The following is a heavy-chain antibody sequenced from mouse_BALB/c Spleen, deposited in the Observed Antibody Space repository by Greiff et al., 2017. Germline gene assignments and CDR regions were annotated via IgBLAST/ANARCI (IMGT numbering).Heavy chain of an antibody. Sequence: QVQLQQPGAELVMPGASVKMSCKASGYTFTDYWMHWVKQRPGQGLEWIGAIDTSDSYTSYNQKFKGKATLTVDESSSTAYMQLSSLTSEDSAVYYCARSDDGYFYAMDYWGQGTSVTVSS. CDR1: GYTFTDYW. D-gene: IGHD2-3*01. CDR3: ARSDDGYFYAMDY. J-gene: IGHJ4*01. CDR2: IDTSDSYT. V-gene: IGHV1-69*01.